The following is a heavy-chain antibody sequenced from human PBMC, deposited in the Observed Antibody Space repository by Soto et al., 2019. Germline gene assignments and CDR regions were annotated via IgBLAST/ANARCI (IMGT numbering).Heavy chain of an antibody. J-gene: IGHJ6*02. Sequence: QLQLQESGSGLVKPSQTLSLICSVSGGSISTSDYSWSWIRQPPGRGLEWIGSIYHRGTTHYIPSLKSRLTMSLDKSKNQFSLDLSSVTAADTAVYYCVRERTIFGVAPGGGVDVWGQGTTVTVSS. D-gene: IGHD3-3*01. CDR3: VRERTIFGVAPGGGVDV. CDR2: IYHRGTT. V-gene: IGHV4-30-2*01. CDR1: GGSISTSDYS.